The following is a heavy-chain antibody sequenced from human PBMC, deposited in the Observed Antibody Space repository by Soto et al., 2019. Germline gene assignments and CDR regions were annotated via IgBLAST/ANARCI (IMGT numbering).Heavy chain of an antibody. V-gene: IGHV4-34*01. J-gene: IGHJ4*02. CDR1: GGSFSDFY. Sequence: SSETLSLTCAVYGGSFSDFYWTWIRQPPGKGLEWIGQINHRGSTNYNPSLKSRVTISGDTSKNQFSLKLSSVTAGDTAVYYCVRGTSVVTPSLDYWGQGTLVTVSS. CDR3: VRGTSVVTPSLDY. D-gene: IGHD2-21*02. CDR2: INHRGST.